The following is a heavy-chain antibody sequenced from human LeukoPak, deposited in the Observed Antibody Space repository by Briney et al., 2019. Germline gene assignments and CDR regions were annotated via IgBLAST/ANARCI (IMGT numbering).Heavy chain of an antibody. CDR3: ARRFWEGSGSSKAYYYGMDV. CDR2: ISSSSSYT. D-gene: IGHD3-10*01. J-gene: IGHJ6*04. V-gene: IGHV3-11*03. Sequence: GGSLRLSCAASGFTFSDYYMSWIRQAPGKGLEWVSYISSSSSYTNYADSVKGRFTISRDNAKNSLYLQMNSLRAEDTAVYYCARRFWEGSGSSKAYYYGMDVWGKGTTVTVSS. CDR1: GFTFSDYY.